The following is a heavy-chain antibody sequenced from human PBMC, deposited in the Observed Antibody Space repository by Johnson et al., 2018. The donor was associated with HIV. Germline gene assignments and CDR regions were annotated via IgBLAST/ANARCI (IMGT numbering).Heavy chain of an antibody. CDR3: ARQIAVAARGAFDI. J-gene: IGHJ3*02. Sequence: VQLVESGGGVVQPGRSLRVSCAGTGFTFSSYAMHWVRQAPGKGLEWVAVISYDGSNKYYADSVKGRFTISRDNSKNTLYLQMNSLRAEDTAVYYCARQIAVAARGAFDIWGQGTMVTVSS. CDR2: ISYDGSNK. CDR1: GFTFSSYA. V-gene: IGHV3-30-3*01. D-gene: IGHD6-19*01.